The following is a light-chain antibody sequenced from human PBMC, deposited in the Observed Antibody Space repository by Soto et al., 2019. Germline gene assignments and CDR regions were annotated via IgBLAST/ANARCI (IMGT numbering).Light chain of an antibody. CDR2: GAS. CDR3: QHYNTFWT. J-gene: IGKJ1*01. Sequence: EIVLTQSPATLSLSPGERAILSCGASQSAGTYLAWYQQKPGQAPKLLIYGASSMATGIPDRFSGSGSGTDFTLTINRLQPDDFAMYYCQHYNTFWTFGQGTKVDIK. V-gene: IGKV3-20*01. CDR1: QSAGTY.